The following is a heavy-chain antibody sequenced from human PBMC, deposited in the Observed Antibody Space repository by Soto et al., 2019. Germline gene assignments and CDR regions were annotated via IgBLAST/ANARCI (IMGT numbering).Heavy chain of an antibody. Sequence: GESLKISCKGSGYSFTSYWIGWVRQMPGKGLEWMGIIYPGDSDTRYSPSFQGQVTISADKSISTAYLQWSSLKASDTAVYYCAREDPGRDSSSWYLGGPRDWFDPWGQGTLVTVSS. CDR1: GYSFTSYW. CDR2: IYPGDSDT. D-gene: IGHD6-13*01. V-gene: IGHV5-51*01. CDR3: AREDPGRDSSSWYLGGPRDWFDP. J-gene: IGHJ5*02.